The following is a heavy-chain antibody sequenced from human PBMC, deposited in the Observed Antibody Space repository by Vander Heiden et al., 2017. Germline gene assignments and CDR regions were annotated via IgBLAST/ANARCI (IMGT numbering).Heavy chain of an antibody. Sequence: QVQLVQSGAEVKKPGSPVKASCKASGGTFSSYAISWVRQAPGQGLEWMGGIIPIFGTANYAQKFQGRVTITADESTSTAYMELSSLRSEDTAVYYCARVGIKRWFDPWGQGTLVTVSS. CDR1: GGTFSSYA. CDR3: ARVGIKRWFDP. V-gene: IGHV1-69*01. CDR2: IIPIFGTA. J-gene: IGHJ5*02. D-gene: IGHD2-15*01.